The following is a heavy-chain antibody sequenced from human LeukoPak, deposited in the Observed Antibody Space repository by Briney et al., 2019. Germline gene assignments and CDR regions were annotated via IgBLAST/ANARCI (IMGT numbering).Heavy chain of an antibody. CDR2: ISYDGSNK. CDR3: ARSESIRHAPTGFQH. D-gene: IGHD6-6*01. CDR1: GFTFSSYA. V-gene: IGHV3-30*04. J-gene: IGHJ1*01. Sequence: GGSLRLSCVASGFTFSSYAMHWVRQAPGKGLEWVAVISYDGSNKYYADSVKGRFTISRDNSKNTLYLQMNSLRAEDTAVYYCARSESIRHAPTGFQHWGQGTLVTVSS.